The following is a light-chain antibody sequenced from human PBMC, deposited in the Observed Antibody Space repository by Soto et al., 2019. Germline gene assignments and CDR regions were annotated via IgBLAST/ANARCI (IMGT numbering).Light chain of an antibody. CDR2: GAS. CDR1: QSASSDF. Sequence: EIVLTQSPGTLSLSPGERATLSCRASQSASSDFFAWYQQKPGQPPRLLIYGASPRATGIPDRFSGSGSGTDFTLIISRLETEDIGMYYCQQYGSSPWTFGQGTKVEIK. J-gene: IGKJ1*01. V-gene: IGKV3-20*01. CDR3: QQYGSSPWT.